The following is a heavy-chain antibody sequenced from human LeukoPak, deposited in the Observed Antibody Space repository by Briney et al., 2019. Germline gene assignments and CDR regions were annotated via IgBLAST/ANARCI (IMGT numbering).Heavy chain of an antibody. Sequence: PGGSLRLSCAASGFTFSSYAMSWVRQAPGKGLEWVSAISGSGGSTYYADSVKGRFTISRDNSKNTLHLQMNSLRAEDTAVYYCANAGYSYGFAAFDIWGQGTMVTVSS. CDR2: ISGSGGST. CDR3: ANAGYSYGFAAFDI. J-gene: IGHJ3*02. D-gene: IGHD5-18*01. V-gene: IGHV3-23*01. CDR1: GFTFSSYA.